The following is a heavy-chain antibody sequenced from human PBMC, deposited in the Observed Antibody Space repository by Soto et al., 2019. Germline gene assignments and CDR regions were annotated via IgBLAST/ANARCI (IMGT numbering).Heavy chain of an antibody. CDR2: INPNSGGT. Sequence: ASVKVSCKASGYTFTGYYMHWVRQAPGQGLEWMGWINPNSGGTNYAQKFQGRVTMTRDTSISTAYMELSRLRSDDTAVYYCASQYSYGTLYYYYGMDVWGQGTTVTVS. V-gene: IGHV1-2*02. CDR1: GYTFTGYY. CDR3: ASQYSYGTLYYYYGMDV. J-gene: IGHJ6*02. D-gene: IGHD5-18*01.